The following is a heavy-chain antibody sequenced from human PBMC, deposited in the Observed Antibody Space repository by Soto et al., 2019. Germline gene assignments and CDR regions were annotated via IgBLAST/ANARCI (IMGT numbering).Heavy chain of an antibody. CDR2: IIPIFGTA. CDR3: ARVDGSSGYYWPPDY. D-gene: IGHD3-22*01. V-gene: IGHV1-69*13. J-gene: IGHJ4*02. CDR1: GGTFSSYA. Sequence: GASVKVSCKASGGTFSSYAISWVRQAPGQGLEWLGGIIPIFGTANYAQKFQGRVTITADESTSTAYMELSSLRSEDTAVYYCARVDGSSGYYWPPDYWGQGTLVTVSS.